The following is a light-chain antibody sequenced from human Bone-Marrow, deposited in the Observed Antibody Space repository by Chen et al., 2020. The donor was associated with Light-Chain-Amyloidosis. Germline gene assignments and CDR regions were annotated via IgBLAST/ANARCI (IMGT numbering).Light chain of an antibody. CDR1: SGSIAPNY. J-gene: IGLJ3*02. Sequence: NFMLTQPHSVSESPGKTVIISCTRSSGSIAPNYVQWYQQRPGSSPTTVIYEDDQRPSGVPDRFSGSNDRSSNSASLTISGLKTEDEADYYCQSYQGSSQGVFGGGTKLTVL. CDR2: EDD. CDR3: QSYQGSSQGV. V-gene: IGLV6-57*01.